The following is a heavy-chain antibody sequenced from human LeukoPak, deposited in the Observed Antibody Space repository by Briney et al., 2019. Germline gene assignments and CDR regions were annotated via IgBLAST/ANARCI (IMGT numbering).Heavy chain of an antibody. V-gene: IGHV3-11*04. CDR3: ARDYGDYEYFDY. Sequence: GGSLRLSCAASGFTISDYYMSWIRQAPGKGLEWVSYISSSGSTIYYADSVKGRFAISRDNAKNSLYLQMNSLRAEDTAVYYCARDYGDYEYFDYWGQGTLVTVSS. D-gene: IGHD4-17*01. CDR1: GFTISDYY. CDR2: ISSSGSTI. J-gene: IGHJ4*02.